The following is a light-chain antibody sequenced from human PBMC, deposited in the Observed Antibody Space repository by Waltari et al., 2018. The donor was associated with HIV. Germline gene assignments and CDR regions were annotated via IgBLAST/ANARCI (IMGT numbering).Light chain of an antibody. CDR1: NVDVGAFKF. V-gene: IGLV2-14*01. CDR2: EVH. CDR3: TSYTSGSVL. J-gene: IGLJ2*01. Sequence: QSALTQPASVSGSPGQSITISCTGINVDVGAFKFVSWYQHHPGKAPKLIIYEVHNRPSWVSDRFSVSKSGNSASLTISGLQTADEADYYCTSYTSGSVLFGGGTNLTVL.